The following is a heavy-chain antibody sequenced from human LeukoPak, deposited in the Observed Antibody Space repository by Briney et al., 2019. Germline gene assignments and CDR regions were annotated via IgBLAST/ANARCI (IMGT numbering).Heavy chain of an antibody. V-gene: IGHV3-53*01. J-gene: IGHJ4*02. CDR2: IYSGGST. CDR3: ARAPSGSGWLDYFDY. Sequence: SGGSLRLSCAASGFTVSSNYMSWVRQAPGKGLEWVSVIYSGGSTYYADSVKGRFTISRDNSKNTLYLQMNSLRAEDTAVYYCARAPSGSGWLDYFDYWGQGTLVTVSS. D-gene: IGHD6-19*01. CDR1: GFTVSSNY.